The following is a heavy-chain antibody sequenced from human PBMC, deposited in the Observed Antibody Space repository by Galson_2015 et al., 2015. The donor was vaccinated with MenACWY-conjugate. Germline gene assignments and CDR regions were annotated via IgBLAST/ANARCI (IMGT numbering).Heavy chain of an antibody. Sequence: SLRLSCAASGFTFSLYAIHWVRQPPGKGLEWVAIISFDGNYKDYADSVKGRFTISRDNAKNSLYLQMNSLRAEDTALYYCARVASTKGGYSYGFDYWGQGTLLTVSS. CDR2: ISFDGNYK. J-gene: IGHJ4*02. D-gene: IGHD5-18*01. CDR3: ARVASTKGGYSYGFDY. CDR1: GFTFSLYA. V-gene: IGHV3-30*04.